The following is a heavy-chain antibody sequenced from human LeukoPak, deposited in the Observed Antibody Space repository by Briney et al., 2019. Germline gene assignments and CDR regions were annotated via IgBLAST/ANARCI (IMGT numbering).Heavy chain of an antibody. V-gene: IGHV3-23*01. CDR2: ISGSGDTT. Sequence: GGSLRLSCAASGFTFSSYAMNWVRQAPGKGLEGVSFISGSGDTTYYADSVKGRFTISRDSSKNTLYLQMNGLRAEDTAVYYCAKSRGESRGASNYWGQGTLVTVSS. CDR1: GFTFSSYA. J-gene: IGHJ4*02. D-gene: IGHD1-26*01. CDR3: AKSRGESRGASNY.